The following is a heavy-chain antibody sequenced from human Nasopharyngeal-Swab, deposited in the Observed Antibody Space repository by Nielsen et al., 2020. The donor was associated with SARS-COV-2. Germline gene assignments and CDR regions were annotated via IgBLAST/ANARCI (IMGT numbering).Heavy chain of an antibody. CDR1: GGSISSSSYY. Sequence: SETLSLTCTVSGGSISSSSYYWGWIRQPPGKGLEWIGSIYYSGSTYYNPSLKSRVTISVDTSKNQFSLKLSSVTAADTAVYYCARRLRYFDWLSPEGDAFDIWGQGTMVTVSS. CDR3: ARRLRYFDWLSPEGDAFDI. D-gene: IGHD3-9*01. J-gene: IGHJ3*02. V-gene: IGHV4-39*01. CDR2: IYYSGST.